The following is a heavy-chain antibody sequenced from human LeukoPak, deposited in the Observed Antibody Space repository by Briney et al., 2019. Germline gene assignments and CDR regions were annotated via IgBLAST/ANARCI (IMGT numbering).Heavy chain of an antibody. CDR1: GGSFSGYY. J-gene: IGHJ4*02. CDR2: INHSGST. Sequence: SETLSLTCAVYGGSFSGYYWSWIRQPPGKGLEWIGEINHSGSTNYNPSLKSRVTISVDTSKNQFSLKLSSVTAADTAVYYCARVSGGDYVFDYWGQGTLVTVSS. V-gene: IGHV4-34*01. D-gene: IGHD4-17*01. CDR3: ARVSGGDYVFDY.